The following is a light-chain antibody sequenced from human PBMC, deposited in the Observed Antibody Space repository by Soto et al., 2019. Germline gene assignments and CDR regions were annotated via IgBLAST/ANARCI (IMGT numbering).Light chain of an antibody. CDR2: AAS. CDR1: PNININ. CDR3: QQYNSWPET. J-gene: IGKJ1*01. V-gene: IGKV3-15*01. Sequence: EIVMTQSPATLSVSPGERATLSCRASPNININLAWYQQKPGQAPRLLIYAASTRATGVPARFSGTGSGAGFSLTISSLQSEEFEVYFCQQYNSWPETFGQGTKVEIK.